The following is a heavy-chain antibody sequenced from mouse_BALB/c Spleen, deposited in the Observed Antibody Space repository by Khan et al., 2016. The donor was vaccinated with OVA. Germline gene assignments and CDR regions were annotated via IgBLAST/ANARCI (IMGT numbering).Heavy chain of an antibody. J-gene: IGHJ3*01. CDR1: GYTFTDFA. D-gene: IGHD2-1*01. Sequence: QVQLKESGAELVRPGVSVKISCKGSGYTFTDFAMHWVKQSHAKSLEWIGVISTYYGDANYNQNFKGKATMTVDKSSSTAYMELARLTSEESAIYYCARGGGHYRFAYWGQGTLVTVSA. CDR2: ISTYYGDA. CDR3: ARGGGHYRFAY. V-gene: IGHV1S137*01.